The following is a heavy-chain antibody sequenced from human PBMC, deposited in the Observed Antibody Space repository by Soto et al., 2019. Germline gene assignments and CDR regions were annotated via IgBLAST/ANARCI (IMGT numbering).Heavy chain of an antibody. J-gene: IGHJ3*02. CDR1: RGSMSSGGYY. CDR2: IDDIENT. D-gene: IGHD3-22*01. CDR3: AREYYYDSSNAFDI. Sequence: SLSLGCTVSRGSMSSGGYYWSWIRQHPGKGLEWIEYIDDIENTDYNPSLKRRATITVDTSKNQFSLKRSSVTAADTAVYYCAREYYYDSSNAFDIWGQGTMVTVSS. V-gene: IGHV4-31*03.